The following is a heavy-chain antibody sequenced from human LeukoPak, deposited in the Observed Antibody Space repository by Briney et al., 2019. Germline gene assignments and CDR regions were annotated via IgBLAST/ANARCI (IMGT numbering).Heavy chain of an antibody. D-gene: IGHD1-26*01. J-gene: IGHJ4*02. CDR2: IIPIFGTA. CDR1: VGTFSSYA. Sequence: GSSVKVSCKASVGTFSSYAISWVRQAPGQGLEWMGGIIPIFGTANYAQKSQGRVTNTTDESTSTAYMELSSLRSEDTAVYYCARDSSVVGATSRYFDYWGQGTLVTVSS. V-gene: IGHV1-69*05. CDR3: ARDSSVVGATSRYFDY.